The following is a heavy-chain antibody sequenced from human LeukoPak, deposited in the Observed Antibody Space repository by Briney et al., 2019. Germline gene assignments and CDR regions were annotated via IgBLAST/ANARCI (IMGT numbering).Heavy chain of an antibody. CDR1: GFTFSNAW. CDR2: IKSKTDGGTT. V-gene: IGHV3-15*01. Sequence: GGSLRLSCAASGFTFSNAWMSWVRQAPGKGLEWVGSIKSKTDGGTTDYAAPVKGRFTISRDDSKNTLYLQMNSLKTEDTAVYYCTTSPDITMIVVVMGLSFDYWGQGTLVTVSS. CDR3: TTSPDITMIVVVMGLSFDY. D-gene: IGHD3-22*01. J-gene: IGHJ4*02.